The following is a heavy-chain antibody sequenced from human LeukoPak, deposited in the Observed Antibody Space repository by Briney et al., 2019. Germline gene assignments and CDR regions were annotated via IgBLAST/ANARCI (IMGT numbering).Heavy chain of an antibody. V-gene: IGHV2-5*02. J-gene: IGHJ5*02. D-gene: IGHD3-10*01. CDR3: THRMVRGYINWFDP. Sequence: KESGPTLVKPTQTLTLTCTFSGFSLSTGGVGVGWIRQPPGKALEWLALIYWDDDKRYSPSLKSRLTITKDTSKNQVVLTMTNMDPVDTATYYCTHRMVRGYINWFDPWGQGTLVTVSS. CDR1: GFSLSTGGVG. CDR2: IYWDDDK.